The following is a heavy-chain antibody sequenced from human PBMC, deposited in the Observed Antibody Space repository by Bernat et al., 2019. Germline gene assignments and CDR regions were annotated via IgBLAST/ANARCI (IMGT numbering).Heavy chain of an antibody. CDR1: GFSFSSYS. V-gene: IGHV3-21*01. Sequence: EVQLVESGGGLVKPGGSLRLSCAASGFSFSSYSMSWVRQAPGKGLEWVSSISSSRSYIYYSDSVKGRFTISRDNAKNSLYLQMNSLRAEDTAVYYCARERRATTSYYYYGLDVWGQGTTVTVSS. CDR2: ISSSRSYI. J-gene: IGHJ6*02. D-gene: IGHD1-26*01. CDR3: ARERRATTSYYYYGLDV.